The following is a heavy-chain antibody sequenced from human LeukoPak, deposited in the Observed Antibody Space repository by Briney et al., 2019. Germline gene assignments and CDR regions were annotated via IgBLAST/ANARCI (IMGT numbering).Heavy chain of an antibody. J-gene: IGHJ4*02. Sequence: GASVKVSCKASGGTFSSYAISWVRQAPGQGLEWMGGIIPIFGTANYTQKFQGRVTITTDESTSTAYMELSSLRSEDTAVYYCASEYCSSTSCILGGYWGQGTLVTVSS. CDR1: GGTFSSYA. D-gene: IGHD2-2*01. V-gene: IGHV1-69*05. CDR3: ASEYCSSTSCILGGY. CDR2: IIPIFGTA.